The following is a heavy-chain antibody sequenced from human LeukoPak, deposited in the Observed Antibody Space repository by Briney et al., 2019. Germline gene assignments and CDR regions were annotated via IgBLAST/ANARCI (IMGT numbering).Heavy chain of an antibody. CDR3: ARTRITMIVGLASRFDY. J-gene: IGHJ4*02. Sequence: GGSLRLSCAASGFTFSSYWMSWVRQAPGEGLEWVANIKQDGSEKYYVDSVKGRFTISRDNAKNSLYLQMNSLRAEDTAVYYCARTRITMIVGLASRFDYWGQGTLVTVSS. CDR1: GFTFSSYW. V-gene: IGHV3-7*01. D-gene: IGHD3-22*01. CDR2: IKQDGSEK.